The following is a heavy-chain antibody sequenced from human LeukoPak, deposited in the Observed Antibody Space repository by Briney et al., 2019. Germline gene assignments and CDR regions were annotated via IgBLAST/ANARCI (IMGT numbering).Heavy chain of an antibody. CDR2: MNTNSGNT. J-gene: IGHJ4*02. V-gene: IGHV1-8*03. D-gene: IGHD6-6*01. CDR3: ARGTRKSSSGIGY. Sequence: ASVKVSCKASGYTFTSYDINWVRHAPGQGRERVGWMNTNSGNTGYAQKVQGRVTINRNTSIGTAYMELSSLRSEDAAVYYCARGTRKSSSGIGYWGQGTLVTVSS. CDR1: GYTFTSYD.